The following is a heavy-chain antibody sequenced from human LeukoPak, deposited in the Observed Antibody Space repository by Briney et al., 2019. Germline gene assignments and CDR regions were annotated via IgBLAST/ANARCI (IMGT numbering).Heavy chain of an antibody. CDR1: GGSISSYY. J-gene: IGHJ5*02. CDR2: IYYSGRT. CDR3: ARLQPLPGIAVAGTNSWFDP. V-gene: IGHV4-59*08. D-gene: IGHD6-19*01. Sequence: PSETLSLTCTVSGGSISSYYWSWIRQPPGKGLEWIGYIYYSGRTNYNPSLKSRVTISVDTSKNQFSLKLSSVTAADTAVYYCARLQPLPGIAVAGTNSWFDPWGQGTLVTVSS.